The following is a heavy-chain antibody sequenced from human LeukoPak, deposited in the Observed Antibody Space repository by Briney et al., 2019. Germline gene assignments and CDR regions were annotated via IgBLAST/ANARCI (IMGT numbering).Heavy chain of an antibody. CDR2: INPNSGGT. CDR3: ARGTMVRGGLLGDWFDP. V-gene: IGHV1-2*06. Sequence: ASVKVSCKASGYTFTGYYMHWVRQAPGQGLEWMGRINPNSGGTNYAQKFQGRVTMTRDTSISTAYMELSRLKSEDTAVYYCARGTMVRGGLLGDWFDPWGQGTLVTVSS. CDR1: GYTFTGYY. J-gene: IGHJ5*02. D-gene: IGHD3-10*01.